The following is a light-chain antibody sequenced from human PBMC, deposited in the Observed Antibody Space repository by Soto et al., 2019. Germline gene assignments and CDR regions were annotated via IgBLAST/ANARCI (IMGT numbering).Light chain of an antibody. CDR3: SSYADTTYV. CDR2: EVT. V-gene: IGLV2-8*01. Sequence: QSVLTQPPSASGSPGQSVTISCTGTSSDVGGYNYVSWYQHHPGKAPKLIIYEVTKRPSGVPDRFSGSKSGNTASLSVSGLQAEDEADYYCSSYADTTYVFGTVTKVTVL. J-gene: IGLJ1*01. CDR1: SSDVGGYNY.